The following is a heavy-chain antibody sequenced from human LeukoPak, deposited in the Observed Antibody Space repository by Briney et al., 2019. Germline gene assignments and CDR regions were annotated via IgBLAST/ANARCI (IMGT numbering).Heavy chain of an antibody. CDR2: INYSGST. CDR3: ARKGYYDGSGFYPDAFDI. D-gene: IGHD3-22*01. CDR1: GGSISSSY. J-gene: IGHJ3*02. V-gene: IGHV4-59*08. Sequence: PSETLSLTCTVSGGSISSSYWSWIRQPPGKGLEWIGYINYSGSTNYNPSLKSRVTISLDTSKNQCSLKLSSVTAADTAVYYCARKGYYDGSGFYPDAFDIWGQGTIVTVSS.